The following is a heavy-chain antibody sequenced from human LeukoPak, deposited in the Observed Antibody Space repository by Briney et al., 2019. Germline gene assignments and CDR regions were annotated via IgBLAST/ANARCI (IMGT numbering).Heavy chain of an antibody. CDR2: ISYDGSNK. D-gene: IGHD3-10*01. CDR1: GFTFSSYA. J-gene: IGHJ4*02. V-gene: IGHV3-30*18. Sequence: PGGSLRLSCAASGFTFSSYAMSWVRQAPGKGLEWVALISYDGSNKYYGDSVKGRFAISRDNSKSTLYLQMNSLRIEDTAVYFCAKDMREFFQGSCPDDWGQGTLVIVSS. CDR3: AKDMREFFQGSCPDD.